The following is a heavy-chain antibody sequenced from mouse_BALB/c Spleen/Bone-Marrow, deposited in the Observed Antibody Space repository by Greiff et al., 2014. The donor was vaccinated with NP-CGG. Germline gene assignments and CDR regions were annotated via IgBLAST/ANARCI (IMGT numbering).Heavy chain of an antibody. CDR2: IDPANGNT. D-gene: IGHD1-1*01. V-gene: IGHV14-3*02. Sequence: VQLQQSGAELVKPGASVKLSCTASGFSIKDTYMHWVKQRPEQGLEWIGRIDPANGNTKYDPKFQGKATITADTSSNTAYLQLSSLTSEDTAVYYCASYYYGSYGFAYWGQGTLVTVSA. J-gene: IGHJ3*01. CDR3: ASYYYGSYGFAY. CDR1: GFSIKDTY.